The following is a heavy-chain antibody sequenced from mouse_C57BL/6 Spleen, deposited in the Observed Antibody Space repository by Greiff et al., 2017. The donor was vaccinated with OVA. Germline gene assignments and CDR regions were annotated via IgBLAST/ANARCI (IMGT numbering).Heavy chain of an antibody. J-gene: IGHJ4*01. CDR1: GYSITSGYD. Sequence: EVQLQQSGPGMVKPSQSLSLTCTVTGYSITSGYDWHWIRHFPGNKLEWMGYISYSGSTNYNPSLKSRISITHDTSKNHFFLKLNSVTTEDTATYYCAKTEGYYNAMDYWGQGTSVTVSS. V-gene: IGHV3-1*01. CDR3: AKTEGYYNAMDY. CDR2: ISYSGST. D-gene: IGHD2-2*01.